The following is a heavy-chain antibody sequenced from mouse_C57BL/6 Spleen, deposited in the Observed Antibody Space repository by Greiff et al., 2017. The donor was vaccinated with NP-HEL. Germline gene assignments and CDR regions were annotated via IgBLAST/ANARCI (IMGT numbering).Heavy chain of an antibody. CDR1: GYTFTSYW. J-gene: IGHJ3*01. V-gene: IGHV1-53*01. Sequence: VQLQQPGTELVKPGASVKLSCTASGYTFTSYWMHWVKQRPGQGLEWVGNINPSNGGTNYNEKFKSKATLPVDKSSSTAYMQLSSLTSEDSAVYYCAREDGNYPSWFAYWGQGTLVTVSA. D-gene: IGHD2-1*01. CDR2: INPSNGGT. CDR3: AREDGNYPSWFAY.